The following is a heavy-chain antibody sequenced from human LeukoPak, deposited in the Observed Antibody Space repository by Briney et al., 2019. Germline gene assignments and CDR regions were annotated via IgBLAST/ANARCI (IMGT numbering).Heavy chain of an antibody. CDR1: GFTFSSYA. J-gene: IGHJ4*02. Sequence: HPGGFLRLSCAASGFTFSSYAMTWVRQAPDKGLEWVSAISGSDGSTYYADSVKGRFTISRDDSQNTLYLQMNSLSAEDTAVYYCAKVETSGGANCYALDYWGQGTLVTVSS. D-gene: IGHD2-2*01. V-gene: IGHV3-23*01. CDR2: ISGSDGST. CDR3: AKVETSGGANCYALDY.